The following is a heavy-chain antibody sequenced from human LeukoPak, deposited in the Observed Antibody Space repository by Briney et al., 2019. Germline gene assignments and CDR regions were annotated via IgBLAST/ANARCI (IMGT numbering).Heavy chain of an antibody. V-gene: IGHV4/OR15-8*02. D-gene: IGHD1-26*01. J-gene: IGHJ4*02. Sequence: PSETLSLTCGVSGGSISGTNWWSWVRQPPGQGLEWIGEISLAGQTNYNPSLNGRVTMSLDKSSNQISLNLTSVTAADTATYYCSRESGAFCPFGYWGQGTLVIVSS. CDR3: SRESGAFCPFGY. CDR2: ISLAGQT. CDR1: GGSISGTNW.